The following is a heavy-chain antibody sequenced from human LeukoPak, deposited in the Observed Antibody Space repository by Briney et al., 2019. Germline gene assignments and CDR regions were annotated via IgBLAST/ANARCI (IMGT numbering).Heavy chain of an antibody. CDR1: GFTFSSYW. CDR2: INSDGRST. J-gene: IGHJ4*02. V-gene: IGHV3-74*01. Sequence: GGSLRLSCAASGFTFSSYWMHWVRQAPGKGLVGVSRINSDGRSTNYADSVKGRITISRDNSKNALYLQMNSLRAEDTAVYYCARRAGAYSHPYDYWGQGTLVTVSS. D-gene: IGHD4/OR15-4a*01. CDR3: ARRAGAYSHPYDY.